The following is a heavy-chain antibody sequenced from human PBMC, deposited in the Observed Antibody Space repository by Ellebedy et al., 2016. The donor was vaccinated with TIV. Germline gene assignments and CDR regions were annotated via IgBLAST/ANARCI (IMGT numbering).Heavy chain of an antibody. CDR2: INPNSGGT. Sequence: AASVKVSCKASGYTFTGYYMHWVRQAPGQGLEWMGWINPNSGGTNYAQKFQGWVTMTRDTSISTAYMELSRLRSDDTAVYYCARDGEYCSSTSCYSGNWFDPWGQGTLVTVSS. V-gene: IGHV1-2*04. CDR1: GYTFTGYY. J-gene: IGHJ5*02. CDR3: ARDGEYCSSTSCYSGNWFDP. D-gene: IGHD2-2*01.